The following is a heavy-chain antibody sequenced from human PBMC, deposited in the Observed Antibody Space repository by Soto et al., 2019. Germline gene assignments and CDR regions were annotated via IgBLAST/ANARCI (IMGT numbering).Heavy chain of an antibody. CDR2: IVVGSGNT. V-gene: IGHV1-58*01. J-gene: IGHJ4*02. D-gene: IGHD3-10*01. Sequence: SVQVSCKASGFTFDSYAVQWVRQARGQRLEWIGWIVVGSGNTNYAQKFQERLTISRDRTTSTAYMELTSLRSGDTAVYYCAVESVSMVRGVIHWGQGTQVTGSS. CDR3: AVESVSMVRGVIH. CDR1: GFTFDSYA.